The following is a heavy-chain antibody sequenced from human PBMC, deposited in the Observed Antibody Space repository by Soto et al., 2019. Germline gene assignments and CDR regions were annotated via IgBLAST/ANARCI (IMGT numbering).Heavy chain of an antibody. CDR1: GFTFRSYS. D-gene: IGHD1-1*01. CDR2: ISSSGSYI. J-gene: IGHJ4*02. V-gene: IGHV3-21*01. Sequence: EVQLVDSGGGLVRPGGSLRLSCAASGFTFRSYSMHWVRQAQGKGLEWVSTISSSGSYIYDADSVKGRFTISRDNAKNSLYLQMNSLRANAPAVYYCARDVGDAYNPTLDDWGQGTLVSVSS. CDR3: ARDVGDAYNPTLDD.